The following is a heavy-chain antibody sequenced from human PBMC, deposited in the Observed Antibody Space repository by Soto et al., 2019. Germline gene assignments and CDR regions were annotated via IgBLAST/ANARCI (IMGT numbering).Heavy chain of an antibody. Sequence: PGESLKISCKGSGYSFTSYWIGWVRQMPGKGLEWMGIIYPGGSDTRYSPSFQGQVTISADKSISTASLQWSSLKASDTAMYYCASLDVIADTGFDYWGQGALVTVSS. V-gene: IGHV5-51*01. CDR2: IYPGGSDT. CDR3: ASLDVIADTGFDY. J-gene: IGHJ4*02. CDR1: GYSFTSYW. D-gene: IGHD3-16*02.